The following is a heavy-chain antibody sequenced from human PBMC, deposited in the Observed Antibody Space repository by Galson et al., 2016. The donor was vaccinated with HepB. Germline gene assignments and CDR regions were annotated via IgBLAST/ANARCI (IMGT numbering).Heavy chain of an antibody. CDR1: GLTFSDHY. CDR2: INRDGSTK. D-gene: IGHD4/OR15-4a*01. V-gene: IGHV3-7*01. Sequence: SLRLSCAASGLTFSDHYLHWVRQAPGKVLEWVANINRDGSTKNYADSVRGRFTISRDNAQNSLYLQMNSLRVEDTAVYYCVRDPYGGYGYWGQGTLVTVSS. J-gene: IGHJ4*02. CDR3: VRDPYGGYGY.